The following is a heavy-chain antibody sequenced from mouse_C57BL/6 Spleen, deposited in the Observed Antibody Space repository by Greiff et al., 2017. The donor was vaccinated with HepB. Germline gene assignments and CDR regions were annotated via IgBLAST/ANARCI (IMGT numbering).Heavy chain of an antibody. D-gene: IGHD2-2*01. CDR2: IYPGDGDT. CDR1: GYAFSSSW. CDR3: AIWLRSAMDY. Sequence: VQLQQSGPELVKPGASVKISCKASGYAFSSSWMNWVKQRPGKGLEWIGRIYPGDGDTNYNGKFKGKATLTADKSSSTAYMQLSSLTSEDSAVYFCAIWLRSAMDYWGQGTSVTVSS. J-gene: IGHJ4*01. V-gene: IGHV1-82*01.